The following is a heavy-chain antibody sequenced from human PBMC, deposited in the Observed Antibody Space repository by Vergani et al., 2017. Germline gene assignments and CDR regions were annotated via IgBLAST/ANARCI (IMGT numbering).Heavy chain of an antibody. Sequence: EVQLVESGGGLVKPGGSLRLSCAASGFTFSSYSMTWVRQAPGKGLEWVSSISSDGIYMYYADSVKGRFTISRDDAKNLLSLQMNSLSAEDTAVYYCAEPINPTILTAAGRGNYYYAMDVWSQGTTVTVSS. CDR1: GFTFSSYS. CDR3: AEPINPTILTAAGRGNYYYAMDV. V-gene: IGHV3-21*01. D-gene: IGHD6-13*01. J-gene: IGHJ6*02. CDR2: ISSDGIYM.